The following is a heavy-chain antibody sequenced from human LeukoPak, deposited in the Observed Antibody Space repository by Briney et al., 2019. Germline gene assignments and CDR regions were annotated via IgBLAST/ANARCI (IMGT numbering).Heavy chain of an antibody. CDR2: INPNSGGT. D-gene: IGHD1-26*01. J-gene: IGHJ2*01. CDR1: GYTFTGYY. Sequence: ASVKVSCKASGYTFTGYYMHWVRQAPGQGLEWMGWINPNSGGTNYAQKFQGRVTMTEDTSTDTAYMELSSLRSEDTAVYYCATGGSIVGATFSPLLWYFDLWGRGTLVTVPS. V-gene: IGHV1-2*02. CDR3: ATGGSIVGATFSPLLWYFDL.